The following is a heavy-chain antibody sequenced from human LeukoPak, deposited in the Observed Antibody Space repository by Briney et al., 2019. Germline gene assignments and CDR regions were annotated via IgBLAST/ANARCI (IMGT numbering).Heavy chain of an antibody. CDR2: INPNSGGT. CDR1: GYTFTGYY. V-gene: IGHV1-2*02. D-gene: IGHD5-18*01. CDR3: ARGEYSYGYYFDY. J-gene: IGHJ4*02. Sequence: ASVKVSCKASGYTFTGYYMHWVRQAPGQGLEWMGWINPNSGGTNYAQKFQGRVTMTRDTSISTAYMELSRLRSDDTAVYYCARGEYSYGYYFDYWGQGTLVTVSS.